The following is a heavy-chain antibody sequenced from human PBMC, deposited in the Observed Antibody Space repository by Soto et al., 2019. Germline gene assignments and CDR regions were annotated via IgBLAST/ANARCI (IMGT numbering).Heavy chain of an antibody. J-gene: IGHJ5*02. D-gene: IGHD3-3*01. Sequence: ASETLSLTCSVSGGTISGYYWTWIRQPAGKGLEWIGRIYSSGNTKYNPSLQSRVTMSLDTSNNQFPLRLTSVTAADTAVYYCARGQRFSDWFDPWGQGTLVTVSS. CDR1: GGTISGYY. CDR3: ARGQRFSDWFDP. V-gene: IGHV4-4*07. CDR2: IYSSGNT.